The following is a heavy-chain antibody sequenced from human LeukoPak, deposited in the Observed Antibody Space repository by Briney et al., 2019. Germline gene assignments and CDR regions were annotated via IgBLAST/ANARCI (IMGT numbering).Heavy chain of an antibody. CDR2: IYTSGST. J-gene: IGHJ5*02. D-gene: IGHD1-26*01. V-gene: IGHV4-61*02. CDR3: ARDWRLLVGTTLNWFDP. Sequence: PSQTLSLNRTVSGGSISSGSYYWSWIRQPAGKGLEWIGRIYTSGSTNYNPPLKSRVTISVDTSKNQFSLKLSSVTAADTAVYYWARDWRLLVGTTLNWFDPWGQGTLVTVSS. CDR1: GGSISSGSYY.